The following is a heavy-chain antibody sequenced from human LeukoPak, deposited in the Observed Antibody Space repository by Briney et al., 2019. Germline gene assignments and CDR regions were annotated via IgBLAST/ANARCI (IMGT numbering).Heavy chain of an antibody. D-gene: IGHD3-22*01. CDR2: ISSSGSTI. CDR1: GFTFSSFE. J-gene: IGHJ4*02. Sequence: GGSLRLSCAASGFTFSSFEMNWVRQAPGKGLEWISYISSSGSTIYYADSVKGRFTISRDNAKNSLYLQMNSLRADDTAVYFCAGDDSSGYFPTKDYLDYWGRGTLVTVSS. CDR3: AGDDSSGYFPTKDYLDY. V-gene: IGHV3-48*03.